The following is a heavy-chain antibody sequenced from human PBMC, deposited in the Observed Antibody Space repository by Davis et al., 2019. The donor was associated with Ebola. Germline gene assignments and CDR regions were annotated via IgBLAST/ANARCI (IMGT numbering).Heavy chain of an antibody. CDR2: ISYDGETQ. Sequence: GESLKISCTASGFVLSTYAMHWVRQAPGRGPEWVAGISYDGETQYYADSVRGRFTIHRDNFKNTLSLQMNSLRDDDTGRYYCVRAPPPYFGVKIYYYYGMDVWGQGTTVIVSS. CDR3: VRAPPPYFGVKIYYYYGMDV. D-gene: IGHD3-10*01. J-gene: IGHJ6*02. V-gene: IGHV3-30*04. CDR1: GFVLSTYA.